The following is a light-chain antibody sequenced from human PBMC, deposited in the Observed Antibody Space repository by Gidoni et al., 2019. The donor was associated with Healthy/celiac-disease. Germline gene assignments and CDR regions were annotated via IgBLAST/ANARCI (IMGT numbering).Light chain of an antibody. CDR3: QQSYSTPCS. Sequence: DIQMTQSTSSLSASVGDRVTITCLANQSISSYLNWYQQKPGKAPKLLIYAASSLQSGVPSRFSGSGSGTDFTLTISSLQPEDFATYYCQQSYSTPCSFGQGTKLEIK. J-gene: IGKJ2*04. V-gene: IGKV1-39*01. CDR2: AAS. CDR1: QSISSY.